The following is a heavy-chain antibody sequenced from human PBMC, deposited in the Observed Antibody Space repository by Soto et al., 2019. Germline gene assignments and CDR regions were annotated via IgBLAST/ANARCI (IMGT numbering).Heavy chain of an antibody. V-gene: IGHV1-46*03. CDR1: GYTFTSYY. J-gene: IGHJ4*02. CDR3: ARDPDEYCIGGSCYSGGVYIDY. CDR2: INPSGGST. Sequence: ASVKVSCKASGYTFTSYYMHWVRQAPGQGLEWMGIINPSGGSTSYAQKFQGRVTMTRDTSTSTVYMELSSLRSEDTAVYYCARDPDEYCIGGSCYSGGVYIDYSGQGTLVTVSS. D-gene: IGHD2-15*01.